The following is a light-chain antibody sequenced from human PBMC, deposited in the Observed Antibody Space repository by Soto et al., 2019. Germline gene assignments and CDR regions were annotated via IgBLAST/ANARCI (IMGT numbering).Light chain of an antibody. CDR2: GAS. J-gene: IGKJ3*01. Sequence: EIVLTQSPGTLSLSPGERATLSCRASQSVSSSYLAWYQQKPGQAPRLLIYGASSRATGIPDRFSGSGSGTDCNLTISRLEPDDFAVYYCQQYCSSPRFTFGPGTKVDIK. CDR1: QSVSSSY. V-gene: IGKV3-20*01. CDR3: QQYCSSPRFT.